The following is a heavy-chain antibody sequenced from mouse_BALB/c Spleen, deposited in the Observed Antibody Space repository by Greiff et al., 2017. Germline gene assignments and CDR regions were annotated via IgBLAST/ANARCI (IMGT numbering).Heavy chain of an antibody. CDR1: GFTFSSYG. J-gene: IGHJ3*01. V-gene: IGHV5-6-3*01. Sequence: EVKLMESGGGLVQPGGSLKLSCAASGFTFSSYGMSWVRQTPDKRLELVATINSNGGSTYYPDSVKGRFTISRDNAKNTLYLQMSSLKSEDTAMYYCARDLGYDTWFAYWGQGTLVTVSA. CDR2: INSNGGST. CDR3: ARDLGYDTWFAY. D-gene: IGHD2-2*01.